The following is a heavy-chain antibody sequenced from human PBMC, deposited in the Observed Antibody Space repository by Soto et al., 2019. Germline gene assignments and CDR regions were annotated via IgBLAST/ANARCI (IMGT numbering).Heavy chain of an antibody. Sequence: PPTVTPIHTLTLNCAFSLCSLSTTGEGVCCVPQPPGKAPEWLALIYWDDDVRYSPSLRNRLTITKDTSENQVVLTMTNIDPLDTATYSCVHRTVSNGAWFDPWGQGILVTFPA. CDR1: LCSLSTTGEG. CDR3: VHRTVSNGAWFDP. J-gene: IGHJ5*02. CDR2: IYWDDDV. V-gene: IGHV2-5*02. D-gene: IGHD4-4*01.